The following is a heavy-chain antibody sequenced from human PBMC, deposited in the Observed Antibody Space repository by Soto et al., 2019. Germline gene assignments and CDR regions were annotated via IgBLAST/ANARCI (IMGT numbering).Heavy chain of an antibody. V-gene: IGHV3-23*01. Sequence: GGSLRLSCAASGFTFSSYVMSWVRQAPGKGLEWVSAISGSGGSTYYADSVKGRFTISRDNSKNTLYLQMNSLRAEDTAVYYCGKVGVTTRYYYQYGMDVWGQGTKVTFS. CDR2: ISGSGGST. J-gene: IGHJ6*02. D-gene: IGHD1-26*01. CDR3: GKVGVTTRYYYQYGMDV. CDR1: GFTFSSYV.